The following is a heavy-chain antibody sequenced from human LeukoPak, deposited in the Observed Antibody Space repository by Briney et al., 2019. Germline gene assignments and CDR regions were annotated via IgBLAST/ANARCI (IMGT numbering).Heavy chain of an antibody. CDR1: GDSVSSNSVG. J-gene: IGHJ4*02. CDR2: TYCRSKWYS. CDR3: ARAVAGRLDH. V-gene: IGHV6-1*01. Sequence: SQTLSLTCAISGDSVSSNSVGWTWIRQSPSRGLEWLGRTYCRSKWYSDYAVSVKSRININPDTSKNQFSLQLNSVTPEDTAVYYCARAVAGRLDHWGQGTLVTVSS. D-gene: IGHD6-19*01.